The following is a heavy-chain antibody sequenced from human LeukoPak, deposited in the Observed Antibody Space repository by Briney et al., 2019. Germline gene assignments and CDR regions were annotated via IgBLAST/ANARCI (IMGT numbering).Heavy chain of an antibody. CDR3: AKDPYSSSWASSFDY. Sequence: GGSLRLSCAASGFTFSSYGMHWVRQAPGKGLEWVAVIWYDGSNKYYADSVKGRFTISRDNSKNTLYLQMNSLRAEDTAVYYCAKDPYSSSWASSFDYWGQGTLVTVSS. CDR1: GFTFSSYG. V-gene: IGHV3-33*06. CDR2: IWYDGSNK. J-gene: IGHJ4*02. D-gene: IGHD6-13*01.